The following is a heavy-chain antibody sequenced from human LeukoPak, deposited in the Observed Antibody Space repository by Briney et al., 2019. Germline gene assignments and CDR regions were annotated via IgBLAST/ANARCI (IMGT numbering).Heavy chain of an antibody. CDR3: ARQNNPRYCSGGSCRYYFDY. D-gene: IGHD2-15*01. CDR2: INHSGST. J-gene: IGHJ4*02. CDR1: GGSFSGYY. V-gene: IGHV4-34*01. Sequence: PSETLSLTCAVHGGSFSGYYWSWIRQPPGKGLEWIGEINHSGSTNYNPSLKSRVTISVDTSKNQFSLKLSSVTAADTAVYYCARQNNPRYCSGGSCRYYFDYWGQGTLVTVSP.